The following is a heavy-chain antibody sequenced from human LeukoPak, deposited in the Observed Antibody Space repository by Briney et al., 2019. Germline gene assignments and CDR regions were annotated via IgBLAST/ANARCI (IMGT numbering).Heavy chain of an antibody. Sequence: SVKVSCKASGGTLSSYAISWVRQAPGQGLEWMGGIIPISGTANYAQKLQGRVTITADESTSTAYMELSSLRSEDTAVYYCARTGSTSCYSCRLDYWGQGSLVTVSS. CDR1: GGTLSSYA. J-gene: IGHJ4*02. CDR2: IIPISGTA. D-gene: IGHD2-2*02. CDR3: ARTGSTSCYSCRLDY. V-gene: IGHV1-69*13.